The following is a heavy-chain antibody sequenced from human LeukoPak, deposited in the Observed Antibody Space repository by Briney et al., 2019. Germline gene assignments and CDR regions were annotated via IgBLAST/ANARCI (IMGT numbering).Heavy chain of an antibody. Sequence: SQTLSLTCTVSGGSISSVSYYWSWIRQPAGKGLEWIGRIYTSGSTNYNPSLKSRVTISVDTSKNQFSLKLSSVTAADTAVYYCVLRSSARREGFDYWGQGTLVTVSS. J-gene: IGHJ4*02. CDR1: GGSISSVSYY. CDR3: VLRSSARREGFDY. D-gene: IGHD2-2*01. CDR2: IYTSGST. V-gene: IGHV4-61*02.